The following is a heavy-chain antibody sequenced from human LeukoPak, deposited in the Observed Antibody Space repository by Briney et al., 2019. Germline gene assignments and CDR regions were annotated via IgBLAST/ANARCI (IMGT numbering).Heavy chain of an antibody. CDR3: ARGDITVTRDFDY. J-gene: IGHJ4*01. Sequence: GGSLRLSCAASGFTFSTYSMNWVRQAPGKGPEWVSSISSSSDYIFYADSMKGRFTVSRDNAKNSLYLQMNSLRVEDTAVYYCARGDITVTRDFDYWGQGTLVTVSS. D-gene: IGHD4-17*01. CDR1: GFTFSTYS. CDR2: ISSSSDYI. V-gene: IGHV3-21*01.